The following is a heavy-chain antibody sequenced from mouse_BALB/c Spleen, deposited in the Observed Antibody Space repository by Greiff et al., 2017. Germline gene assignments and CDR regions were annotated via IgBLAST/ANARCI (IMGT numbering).Heavy chain of an antibody. J-gene: IGHJ2*01. Sequence: QVQLKESGAELARPGASVKMSCKASGYTFTSYTMHWVKQRPGQGLEWIGYINPSSGYTNYNQKFKDKATLTADKSSSTAYMQLSSLTSEDSAVYYCARLITTWYFDYWGQGTTLTVSS. CDR3: ARLITTWYFDY. D-gene: IGHD2-4*01. V-gene: IGHV1-4*01. CDR1: GYTFTSYT. CDR2: INPSSGYT.